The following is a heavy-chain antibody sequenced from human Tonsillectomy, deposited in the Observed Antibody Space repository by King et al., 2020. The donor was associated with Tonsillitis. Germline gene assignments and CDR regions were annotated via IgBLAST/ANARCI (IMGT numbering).Heavy chain of an antibody. D-gene: IGHD3-10*01. CDR1: GGSISGYY. CDR3: AREVRGKRFGELYNWFDP. CDR2: IHYSGST. J-gene: IGHJ5*02. V-gene: IGHV4-59*01. Sequence: QLQESGPGLVKPSETLSLTCTVSGGSISGYYWSWLRQPPGKGLEWIGYIHYSGSTNYNDSLRSRVTITVDTTKNQLSLKLSSVTAADTAMYYCAREVRGKRFGELYNWFDPWGQGTLVTVSS.